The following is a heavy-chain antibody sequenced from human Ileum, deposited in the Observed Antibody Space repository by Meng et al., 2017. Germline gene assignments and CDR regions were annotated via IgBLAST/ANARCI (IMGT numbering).Heavy chain of an antibody. J-gene: IGHJ2*01. Sequence: SETLSLTCTVSGGPISTYYWNWFRQPPGKGLEWIGRVYYSGSTIYNPSLKSRVSISVDTSKRQFSLKLNSVTAADTAFYYCARGGDGNPDWYFDLWGRGTLVTVSS. CDR2: VYYSGST. CDR3: ARGGDGNPDWYFDL. D-gene: IGHD3-10*01. V-gene: IGHV4-59*13. CDR1: GGPISTYY.